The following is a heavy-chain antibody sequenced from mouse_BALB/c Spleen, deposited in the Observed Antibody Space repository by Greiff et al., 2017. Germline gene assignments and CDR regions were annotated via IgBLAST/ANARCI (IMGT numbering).Heavy chain of an antibody. CDR1: GFTFSDYY. CDR3: ARSYRYDSAMDY. J-gene: IGHJ4*01. Sequence: EVHLVESGGGLVKPGGSLKLSCAASGFTFSDYYMYWVRQTPEKRLEWVATISDGGSYTYYPDSVKGRFTISRDNAKNNLYLQMSSLKSEDTAMYYCARSYRYDSAMDYWGQGTSVTVSS. CDR2: ISDGGSYT. V-gene: IGHV5-4*02. D-gene: IGHD2-14*01.